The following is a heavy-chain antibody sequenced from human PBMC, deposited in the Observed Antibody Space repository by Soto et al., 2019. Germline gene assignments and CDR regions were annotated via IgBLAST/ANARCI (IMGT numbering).Heavy chain of an antibody. V-gene: IGHV4-59*01. CDR1: NGSIGTYY. CDR2: VYYSGST. CDR3: ARDYRLTGFDT. J-gene: IGHJ5*02. Sequence: SETLSLTCTVSNGSIGTYYWTWVRQPPGKGLEWIGYVYYSGSTNYNPSLKSRVGMSIDTSKNQFSLELKSVTAADTAKYFCARDYRLTGFDTWGQGTLVTVSS. D-gene: IGHD3-9*01.